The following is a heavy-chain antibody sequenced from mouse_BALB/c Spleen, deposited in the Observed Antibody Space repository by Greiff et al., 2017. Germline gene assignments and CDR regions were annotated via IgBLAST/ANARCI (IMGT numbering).Heavy chain of an antibody. D-gene: IGHD1-2*01. CDR3: ARRPITTAYWYFDV. CDR2: ISYSGST. V-gene: IGHV3-2*02. CDR1: GYSITSDYA. Sequence: EVMLVESGPGLVKPSQSLSLTCTVTGYSITSDYAWNWIRQFPGNKLEWMGYISYSGSTSYNPSLKSRISITRDTSKNQFFLQLNSVTTEDTATYYCARRPITTAYWYFDVWGAGTTVTVSS. J-gene: IGHJ1*01.